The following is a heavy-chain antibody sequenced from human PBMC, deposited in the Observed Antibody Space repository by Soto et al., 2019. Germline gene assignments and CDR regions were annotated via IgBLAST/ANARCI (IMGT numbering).Heavy chain of an antibody. V-gene: IGHV3-23*01. CDR3: AKDREQWGAFDI. CDR2: ISGSSDNT. J-gene: IGHJ3*02. D-gene: IGHD2-8*01. Sequence: PGGSLSLSCGASGFTFRNYAVTWVRQAPGKGLAWVSTISGSSDNTYYADSVKGRFTISRDNSKNTLYLRMNSLRDEDTAVYYCAKDREQWGAFDIWGQGTMVTFSS. CDR1: GFTFRNYA.